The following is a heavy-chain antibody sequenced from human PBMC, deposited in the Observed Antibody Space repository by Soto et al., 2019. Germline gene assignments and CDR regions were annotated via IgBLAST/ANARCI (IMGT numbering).Heavy chain of an antibody. CDR2: LGRSGTTI. V-gene: IGHV3-11*01. Sequence: LILFCADSGFPLSDSYVTWVSQGPGKGLEWVSYLGRSGTTIYYADSVKGRFTISRDNSKNTLYLQMNSLRAEDTAVYYCARDYRELVLDDAFAFWGQGTMDTV. CDR1: GFPLSDSY. D-gene: IGHD6-6*01. CDR3: ARDYRELVLDDAFAF. J-gene: IGHJ3*01.